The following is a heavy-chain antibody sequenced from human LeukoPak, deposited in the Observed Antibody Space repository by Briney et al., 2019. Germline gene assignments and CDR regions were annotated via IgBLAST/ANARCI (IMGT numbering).Heavy chain of an antibody. V-gene: IGHV1-69*05. Sequence: SVKVSCKASGGTFSSYAISWVRQAPGQGLEWMGRIIPIFGTANYAQKFQGRVTITTGESTSTAYMELSSLRSEDTAVYYCARAGLSYCGGDCYLDYWGQGTLVTVSS. J-gene: IGHJ4*02. CDR3: ARAGLSYCGGDCYLDY. CDR1: GGTFSSYA. D-gene: IGHD2-21*02. CDR2: IIPIFGTA.